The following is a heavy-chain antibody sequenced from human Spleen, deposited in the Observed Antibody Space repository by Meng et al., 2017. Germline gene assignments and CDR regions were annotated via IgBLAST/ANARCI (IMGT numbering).Heavy chain of an antibody. Sequence: SETLSLTCTVSGGSISSGSYYWSWIRQPAGKGLEWIGRIYTSGSTNYNPSLKSRVTISVDTSKNQFSLNLNSVTAADTAVYYCAREGSGGAPRYWGQGVLVTVSS. D-gene: IGHD3-16*01. CDR3: AREGSGGAPRY. CDR2: IYTSGST. CDR1: GGSISSGSYY. J-gene: IGHJ4*02. V-gene: IGHV4-61*02.